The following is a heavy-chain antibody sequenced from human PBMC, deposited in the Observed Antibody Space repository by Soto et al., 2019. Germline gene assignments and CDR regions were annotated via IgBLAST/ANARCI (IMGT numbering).Heavy chain of an antibody. D-gene: IGHD3-22*01. J-gene: IGHJ4*02. V-gene: IGHV1-24*01. CDR1: GYTLTELS. CDR3: ARGGYFDSSNYLAY. Sequence: ASVKVSCKVSGYTLTELSMHWVRQAPGKGLEWMGGFDPEDGETIYAQKFQGRVTMTEDTSASTAYMELSSLRSEDTAVYYCARGGYFDSSNYLAYWGLGTLVTVSS. CDR2: FDPEDGET.